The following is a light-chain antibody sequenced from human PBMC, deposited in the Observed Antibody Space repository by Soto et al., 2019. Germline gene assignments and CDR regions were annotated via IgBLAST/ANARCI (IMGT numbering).Light chain of an antibody. CDR1: SSDVGGYNY. V-gene: IGLV2-14*01. J-gene: IGLJ1*01. CDR2: EVS. Sequence: QSVLTQPASVSGSPGQSITISCTGTSSDVGGYNYVSWYQQHPGKAPKLMIYEVSNRPSGVSNRFSGSKSGNTASLTISGLQAEDEDDYYCSSYTSSSTYVFATGTKVT. CDR3: SSYTSSSTYV.